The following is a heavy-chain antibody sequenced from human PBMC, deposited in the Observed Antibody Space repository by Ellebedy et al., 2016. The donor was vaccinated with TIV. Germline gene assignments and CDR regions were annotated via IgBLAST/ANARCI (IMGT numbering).Heavy chain of an antibody. CDR1: GSTFEDNG. Sequence: PGGSLRLSFAAPGSTFEDNGMSWVRQAPGKGLEWVSGISWNGGSFGYSDSVKGRFTISRDKTKRSLYLQMNSLRVEDTALYHCTRGGALLSFGEFHDAFDIWGQGTMVTVSS. CDR2: ISWNGGSF. CDR3: TRGGALLSFGEFHDAFDI. J-gene: IGHJ3*02. V-gene: IGHV3-20*02. D-gene: IGHD3-10*01.